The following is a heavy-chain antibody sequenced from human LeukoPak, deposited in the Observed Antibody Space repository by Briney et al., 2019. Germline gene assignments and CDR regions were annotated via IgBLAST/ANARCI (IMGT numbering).Heavy chain of an antibody. CDR2: MKLDGSEE. CDR3: ARDYCSGESCYDH. J-gene: IGHJ4*02. D-gene: IGHD2-15*01. V-gene: IGHV3-7*03. CDR1: GFILSDYW. Sequence: GGSLRLSCAASGFILSDYWMDWVRQAPGKGLEWVANMKLDGSEEYYLDSVKGRFIISRDNANNSLSLQMNSLRTEDTAVYYCARDYCSGESCYDHWGQGTLVTVSS.